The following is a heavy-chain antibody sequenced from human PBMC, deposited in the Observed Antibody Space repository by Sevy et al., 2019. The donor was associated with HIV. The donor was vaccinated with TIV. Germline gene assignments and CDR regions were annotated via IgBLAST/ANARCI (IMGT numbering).Heavy chain of an antibody. Sequence: GGSLRLSCAASGFTFSRYSINWVRQAPGKGLEWVSYISSSRSTIYYADSVKGRFTISRDNAKNSLYLQMNSLRVEDTAVYYCARERGVCSSMSCERGGWYGHNYFDYWGQGTLVTVSS. CDR1: GFTFSRYS. J-gene: IGHJ4*02. V-gene: IGHV3-48*01. CDR2: ISSSRSTI. CDR3: ARERGVCSSMSCERGGWYGHNYFDY. D-gene: IGHD2-2*01.